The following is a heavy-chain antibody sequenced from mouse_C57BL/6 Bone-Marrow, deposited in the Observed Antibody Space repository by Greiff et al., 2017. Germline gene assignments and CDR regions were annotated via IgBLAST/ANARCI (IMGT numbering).Heavy chain of an antibody. Sequence: VQLQQPGAELVMPVASVKLSCKASGYTFTSYWMHWVKQRPGQGLEWIGEIDPSASYTNYNQKFKGKSTLTVDKSSSTAYMQLSSLTSEDSAVYYCAREGSSPWFAYWGQGTLVTVSA. D-gene: IGHD1-1*01. CDR2: IDPSASYT. J-gene: IGHJ3*01. V-gene: IGHV1-69*01. CDR1: GYTFTSYW. CDR3: AREGSSPWFAY.